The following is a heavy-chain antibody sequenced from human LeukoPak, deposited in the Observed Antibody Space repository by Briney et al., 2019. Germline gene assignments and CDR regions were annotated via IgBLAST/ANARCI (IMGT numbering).Heavy chain of an antibody. CDR1: GGTFSSYA. J-gene: IGHJ4*02. CDR3: ARDPGSLDTAMAFDY. V-gene: IGHV1-69*05. D-gene: IGHD5-18*01. Sequence: SVKVSCKASGGTFSSYAISWVRQAPGQGLEWMGRIIPIFGTANYAQKFQGRVTITTDKSTSTAYMELSSLRSEDTAVYYCARDPGSLDTAMAFDYWGQGTLVTVSS. CDR2: IIPIFGTA.